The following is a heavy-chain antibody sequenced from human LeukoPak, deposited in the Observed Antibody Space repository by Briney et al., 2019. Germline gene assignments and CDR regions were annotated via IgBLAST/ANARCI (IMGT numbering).Heavy chain of an antibody. CDR2: IYYSGST. J-gene: IGHJ4*02. CDR3: ARLLYCGGDCYESFDY. Sequence: SETLSLTCTVSGGSISSSSYYWGWIRQPPGKGLEWIGSIYYSGSTYYNPSLKSRVTISVDTSKNQFSLKLSSVTAADTAVYHCARLLYCGGDCYESFDYWGQGTLVTVSS. CDR1: GGSISSSSYY. D-gene: IGHD2-21*01. V-gene: IGHV4-39*01.